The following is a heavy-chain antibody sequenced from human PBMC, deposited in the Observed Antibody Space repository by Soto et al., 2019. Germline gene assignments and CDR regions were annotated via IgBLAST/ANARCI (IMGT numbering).Heavy chain of an antibody. Sequence: ASVKVSCKASGYTFNFYGITWVRQAPGQGLEWMGWISGFNGNTNYAQNLQGRVTMTTDTSTSTAYMELRSLRSDDTAVYYCARDAAQGWLYYFDFWGQGTLVTVS. CDR1: GYTFNFYG. V-gene: IGHV1-18*01. D-gene: IGHD5-12*01. CDR2: ISGFNGNT. J-gene: IGHJ4*02. CDR3: ARDAAQGWLYYFDF.